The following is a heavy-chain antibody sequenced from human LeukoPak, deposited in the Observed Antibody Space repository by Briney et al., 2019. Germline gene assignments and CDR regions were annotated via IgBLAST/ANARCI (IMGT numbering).Heavy chain of an antibody. V-gene: IGHV4-34*01. CDR2: INHSGST. D-gene: IGHD4-11*01. Sequence: SETLSLTCAVYGGSFSGYYWSWIRQPPGKGLEWIGEINHSGSTNYNPSLKSRVTISVDTSKNQFSLKLSSVTPADTAVYYCASITVENWFDPWGQGTLVTVSS. CDR1: GGSFSGYY. J-gene: IGHJ5*02. CDR3: ASITVENWFDP.